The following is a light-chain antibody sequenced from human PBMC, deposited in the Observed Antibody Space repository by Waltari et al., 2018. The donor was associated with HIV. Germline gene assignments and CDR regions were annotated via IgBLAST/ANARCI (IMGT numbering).Light chain of an antibody. Sequence: DVVMTQSPASLAVSLGEGATITCTSGHSVFYTTSQKNFLAWYQQKPGQSPKLLISWASTRESGIPDRFSGSGSETDFTLTISSLQAEDVAVYYCQQYYISPYTFGQGTKVEI. CDR3: QQYYISPYT. CDR1: HSVFYTTSQKNF. V-gene: IGKV4-1*01. J-gene: IGKJ2*01. CDR2: WAS.